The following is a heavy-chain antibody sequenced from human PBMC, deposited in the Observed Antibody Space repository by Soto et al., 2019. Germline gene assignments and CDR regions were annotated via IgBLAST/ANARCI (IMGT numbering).Heavy chain of an antibody. Sequence: PGGCLRLSCSASRFAFSSYAMSWVRQAPGKGLEWVSAISGSGGSTYYADSVKGRFTISRDNSKNTLYLQMNSLRAEDTAVYYCAKDTGYSSGWYWGQGTLVTAPQ. CDR2: ISGSGGST. D-gene: IGHD6-19*01. CDR3: AKDTGYSSGWY. CDR1: RFAFSSYA. V-gene: IGHV3-23*01. J-gene: IGHJ4*02.